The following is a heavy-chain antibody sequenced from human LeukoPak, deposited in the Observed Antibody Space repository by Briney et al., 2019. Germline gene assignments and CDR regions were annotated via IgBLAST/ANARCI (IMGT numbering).Heavy chain of an antibody. D-gene: IGHD1-26*01. CDR3: ARWSMRELDAFDI. CDR1: GGTFSSYA. J-gene: IGHJ3*02. V-gene: IGHV1-69*13. Sequence: ASVKVSCKASGGTFSSYAISWVRQAPGQGLEWMGGIIPIFGTANYAQKFQGRVTITADESTSTAYMELSSLRSEDTAVYYCARWSMRELDAFDIWGQGTMVTVSS. CDR2: IIPIFGTA.